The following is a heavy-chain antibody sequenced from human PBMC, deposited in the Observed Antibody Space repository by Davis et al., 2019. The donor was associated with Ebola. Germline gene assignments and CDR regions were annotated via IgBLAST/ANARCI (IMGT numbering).Heavy chain of an antibody. CDR1: GFTFSSNA. CDR3: ARQRGTDY. Sequence: GESLKISCAASGFTFSSNAMSWVRQAPGKGLEWVSSISGTRDTTKYADSVKGRFTISRDNAKNSLYLQMNSLRDEDTAVYYCARQRGTDYWGQGTLVTVSS. J-gene: IGHJ4*02. CDR2: ISGTRDTT. V-gene: IGHV3-48*02. D-gene: IGHD1-26*01.